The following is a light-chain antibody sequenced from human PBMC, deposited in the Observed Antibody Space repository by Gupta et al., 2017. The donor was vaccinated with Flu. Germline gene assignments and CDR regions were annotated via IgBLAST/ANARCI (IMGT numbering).Light chain of an antibody. J-gene: IGLJ1*01. CDR2: EVS. CDR3: CSYVGSSTFV. V-gene: IGLV2-23*02. Sequence: TGTSSDIGTHNLVSWYQQHPDKAPKLVISEVSKRPSGVSNRFSGSKSGNAAFLTISGLQTEDEADYYCCSYVGSSTFVFGTGTKVTVL. CDR1: SSDIGTHNL.